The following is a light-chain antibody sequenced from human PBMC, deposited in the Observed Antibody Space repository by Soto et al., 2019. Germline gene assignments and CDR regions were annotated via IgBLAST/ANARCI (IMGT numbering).Light chain of an antibody. Sequence: DIQLTQSPSTLSASVGDRVTITCRASQSISNHLNWYQQKPGKAPKLLIFAASSLQSGVPSRFSGSRSGPDFTLSFSSMLPAYFATYYGEPCYSSAPTYGQGTQLEIK. V-gene: IGKV1-39*01. CDR3: EPCYSSAPT. CDR1: QSISNH. CDR2: AAS. J-gene: IGKJ1*01.